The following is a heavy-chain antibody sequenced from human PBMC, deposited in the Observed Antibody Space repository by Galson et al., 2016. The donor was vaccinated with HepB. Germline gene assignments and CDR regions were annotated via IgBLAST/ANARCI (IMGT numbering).Heavy chain of an antibody. J-gene: IGHJ1*01. D-gene: IGHD3-10*01. CDR3: ARGYYYGSASSHPGVES. Sequence: QSGAEVKKPGESLKISCQGSGFKFSKFWIGWVRQMPGKGLEWVGIIYPAGSDTRYSPSFQGQVTISADKSISTAFLQWNSLQASDTAIDYCARGYYYGSASSHPGVESWGQGTLVTVSP. CDR1: GFKFSKFW. CDR2: IYPAGSDT. V-gene: IGHV5-51*01.